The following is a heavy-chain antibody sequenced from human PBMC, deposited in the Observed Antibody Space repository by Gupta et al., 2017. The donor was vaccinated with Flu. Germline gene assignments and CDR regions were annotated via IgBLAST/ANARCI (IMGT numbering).Heavy chain of an antibody. CDR1: GFPFSSYA. D-gene: IGHD2-2*01. Sequence: EVQLLESGGGLVQPGGSLRLSCSASGFPFSSYAMSWVRQAPGKGLEWVSGISGSGGDAFYADSVKGRFVISRDNSKNTLYLQMNTLRDEDTASYYCAKDQVAATAMGRLGYWGQGTLVSVSS. J-gene: IGHJ4*02. CDR3: AKDQVAATAMGRLGY. V-gene: IGHV3-23*01. CDR2: ISGSGGDA.